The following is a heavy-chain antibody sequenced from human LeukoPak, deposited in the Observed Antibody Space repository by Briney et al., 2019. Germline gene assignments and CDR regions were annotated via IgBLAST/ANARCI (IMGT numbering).Heavy chain of an antibody. Sequence: ASVKVSCKASGYTFTSYGLTWVRQAPGQGLEWMGWISAYNGHTKYPQKLQGRVTMTTDTSTSTAYMELRSLRSDDTAVYYCARGGYDIGYDSPFDYWGQGTLVTVSS. CDR2: ISAYNGHT. V-gene: IGHV1-18*01. CDR1: GYTFTSYG. CDR3: ARGGYDIGYDSPFDY. J-gene: IGHJ4*02. D-gene: IGHD5-12*01.